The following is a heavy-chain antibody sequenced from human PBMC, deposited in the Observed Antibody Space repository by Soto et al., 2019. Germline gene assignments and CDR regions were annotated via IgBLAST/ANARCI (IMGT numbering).Heavy chain of an antibody. D-gene: IGHD4-17*01. CDR3: AHPRGYGVFDAYDI. J-gene: IGHJ3*02. V-gene: IGHV3-9*01. Sequence: GGSLRLSCAGSGFTFDDYAMHWVRQGPGKGLEWLSGISWDSGSIDYADSVKGRFTVSRGNAKNSLYLQMNSLRPEDTAVYYCAHPRGYGVFDAYDIWGQGAMVTV. CDR2: ISWDSGSI. CDR1: GFTFDDYA.